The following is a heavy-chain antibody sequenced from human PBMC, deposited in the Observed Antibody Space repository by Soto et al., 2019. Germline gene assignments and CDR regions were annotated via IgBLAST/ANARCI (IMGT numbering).Heavy chain of an antibody. CDR2: IWYDGSNK. D-gene: IGHD6-13*01. V-gene: IGHV3-33*01. J-gene: IGHJ6*02. Sequence: GGSLRLSCAASGFTFSSYGMHWVRQAPGKGLEWVAVIWYDGSNKYYADSVKGRFTISRDNSKNTLYLQMNSLRAEDTAVYYCARDRASSSYAHYGMDVWGQGTTVTVSS. CDR1: GFTFSSYG. CDR3: ARDRASSSYAHYGMDV.